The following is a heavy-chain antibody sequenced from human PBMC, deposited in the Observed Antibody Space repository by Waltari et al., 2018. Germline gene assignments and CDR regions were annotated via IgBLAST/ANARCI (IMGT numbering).Heavy chain of an antibody. CDR2: IYHAGDT. CDR1: GYSINSVYY. V-gene: IGHV4-38-2*01. Sequence: QVQLQASGPGPVTPSETLSLTCYVAGYSINSVYYWGGIRQSPGKGLEWIATIYHAGDTFYNPSLKSRVTISMDTSKNQFSLKLNSVTAADTAVYFCSRQVLGYCTSAACRRLESWGQGTLVTVSS. CDR3: SRQVLGYCTSAACRRLES. D-gene: IGHD2-2*03. J-gene: IGHJ4*02.